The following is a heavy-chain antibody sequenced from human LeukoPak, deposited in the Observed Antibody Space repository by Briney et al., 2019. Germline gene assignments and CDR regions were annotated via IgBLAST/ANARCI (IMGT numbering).Heavy chain of an antibody. CDR3: ARRYCSGGSCYSDRGAFDI. Sequence: SETLSLTCTVSGGSISSSSYYWGWIRQPPGKGLEWIGNIYFSGSTYYNPSLKSRVTMSVDTSKNQFSLKLSSVTAADTAVYYCARRYCSGGSCYSDRGAFDIWGQGTMVTVSS. V-gene: IGHV4-39*07. D-gene: IGHD2-15*01. J-gene: IGHJ3*02. CDR1: GGSISSSSYY. CDR2: IYFSGST.